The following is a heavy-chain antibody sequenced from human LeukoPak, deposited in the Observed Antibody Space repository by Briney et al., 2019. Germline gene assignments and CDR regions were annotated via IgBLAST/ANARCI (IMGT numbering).Heavy chain of an antibody. Sequence: GGSLRLSCAASGFTVSSNYMSWVRQAPGKGLEWVSVIYSGGSTYYADSVKGRFTISRDNSKNTLYLRMNSLRAEDTAVYYCASSSSGWYYYGMDVWGKGTTVTVSS. V-gene: IGHV3-53*01. J-gene: IGHJ6*04. CDR1: GFTVSSNY. D-gene: IGHD6-19*01. CDR3: ASSSSGWYYYGMDV. CDR2: IYSGGST.